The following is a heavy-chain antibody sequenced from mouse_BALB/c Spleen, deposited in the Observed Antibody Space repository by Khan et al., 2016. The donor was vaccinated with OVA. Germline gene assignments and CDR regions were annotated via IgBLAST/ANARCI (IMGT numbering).Heavy chain of an antibody. Sequence: QVQLKQSGAELAKPGASVKMSCKASGYTFTSYWMHWVKQRPGQGLEWIGYINPSTGYSEYNQKFKDKATLTADKSSSTASMQLSSLTSDDSAVYYCANHGSSSAWFAYWGQGTLVTVSA. CDR2: INPSTGYS. CDR3: ANHGSSSAWFAY. CDR1: GYTFTSYW. D-gene: IGHD1-1*01. V-gene: IGHV1-7*01. J-gene: IGHJ3*01.